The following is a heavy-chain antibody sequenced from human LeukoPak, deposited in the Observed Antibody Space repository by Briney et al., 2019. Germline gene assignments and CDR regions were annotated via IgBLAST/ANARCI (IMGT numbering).Heavy chain of an antibody. V-gene: IGHV3-23*01. D-gene: IGHD2-21*02. CDR1: GFTFTSYV. J-gene: IGHJ6*02. Sequence: GGSLRLSCAASGFTFTSYVMSWVRQAPGKGLEWVSDISGSGGSTYYADSVKGRFTISRDNSKNTLYLQMNSLRAEDAAVYYCAKKGDNYDYGMDVWGQGATVTVSS. CDR3: AKKGDNYDYGMDV. CDR2: ISGSGGST.